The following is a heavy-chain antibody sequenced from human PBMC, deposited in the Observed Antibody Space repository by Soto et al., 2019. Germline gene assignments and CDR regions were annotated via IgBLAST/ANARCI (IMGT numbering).Heavy chain of an antibody. CDR3: ATDDYGIFPY. CDR2: IDPRSGGT. V-gene: IGHV1-2*02. Sequence: ASVKVSCKVSGYPSTTSYIHWVRQAPGQGLEWMGWIDPRSGGTVYEQKFQGRVTMTRDTSISTVYMDLSGLTSDDTALYYCATDDYGIFPYWGQGSLVTVSS. D-gene: IGHD3-10*01. J-gene: IGHJ4*02. CDR1: GYPSTTSY.